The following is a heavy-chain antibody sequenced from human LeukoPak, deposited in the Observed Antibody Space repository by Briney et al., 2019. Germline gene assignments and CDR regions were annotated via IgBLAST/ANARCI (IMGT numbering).Heavy chain of an antibody. J-gene: IGHJ3*02. CDR2: IISILGIA. CDR3: ARDLVVLGGDI. D-gene: IGHD2-2*01. V-gene: IGHV1-69*04. Sequence: SVKVSYKASRGTFSSYAISWVGQAPRQGLKGMGRIISILGIANYAQKFQGRVTITADKSTSTAYMELSSLRSEDTAVYYCARDLVVLGGDIWGQGTMVTVSS. CDR1: RGTFSSYA.